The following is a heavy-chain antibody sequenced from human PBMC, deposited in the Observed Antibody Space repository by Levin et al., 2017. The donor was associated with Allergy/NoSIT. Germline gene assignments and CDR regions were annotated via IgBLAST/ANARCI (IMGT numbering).Heavy chain of an antibody. CDR3: ARVPYSSGWTPWDY. CDR2: INPNSGGT. CDR1: GYTFTGYY. J-gene: IGHJ4*02. Sequence: ASVKVSCKASGYTFTGYYMHWVRQAPGQGLEWMGRINPNSGGTNYAQKFQGRVTMTRDTSISTAYMELSRLRSDDTAVYYCARVPYSSGWTPWDYWGQGTLVTVSS. D-gene: IGHD6-19*01. V-gene: IGHV1-2*06.